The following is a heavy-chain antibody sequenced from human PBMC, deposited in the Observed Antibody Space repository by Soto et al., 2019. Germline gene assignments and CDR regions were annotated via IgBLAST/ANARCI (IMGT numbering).Heavy chain of an antibody. CDR3: ARQKKVWNYDSSGYHPGPFDY. D-gene: IGHD3-22*01. CDR1: GGSISSSSYY. CDR2: IYYSGST. V-gene: IGHV4-39*01. Sequence: PSETLSLTCTVSGGSISSSSYYWGWIRQPPGKGLEWIGSIYYSGSTYYNPSLKSRVTISVDTSKNQFSLRLSSVTAADTAVYYCARQKKVWNYDSSGYHPGPFDYWVQGTLVTVSS. J-gene: IGHJ4*02.